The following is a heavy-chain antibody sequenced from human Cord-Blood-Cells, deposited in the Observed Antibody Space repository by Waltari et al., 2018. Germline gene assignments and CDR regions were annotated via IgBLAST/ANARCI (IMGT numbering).Heavy chain of an antibody. CDR2: INPNSGGT. CDR1: GYTLTGYY. CDR3: ARGPSSAAAVRI. V-gene: IGHV1-2*02. Sequence: QVQLVLYGAEVRKHGASVQVSCQASGYTLTGYYMPWVRQAPGQGLEWMGWINPNSGGTNYAQKFQGRVTMTRDTSISTAYMELSRLRSDDTAVYYCARGPSSAAAVRIWGQGTLVTVSS. D-gene: IGHD6-13*01. J-gene: IGHJ4*02.